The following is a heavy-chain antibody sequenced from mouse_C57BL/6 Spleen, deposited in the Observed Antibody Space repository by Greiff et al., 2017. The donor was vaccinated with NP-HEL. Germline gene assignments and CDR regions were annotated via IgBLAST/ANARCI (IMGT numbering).Heavy chain of an antibody. CDR2: IYPGDGDT. D-gene: IGHD1-2*01. CDR3: ARSGITTAGY. J-gene: IGHJ2*01. CDR1: GYAFSSSW. Sequence: QVQLQQSGPELVKPGASVKISCKASGYAFSSSWMNWVKQRPGKGLEWIGRIYPGDGDTNYNGKFKGKATLTADKSSSTAYMQLSSLTSEDSAVYFCARSGITTAGYWGQGTTLTVSS. V-gene: IGHV1-82*01.